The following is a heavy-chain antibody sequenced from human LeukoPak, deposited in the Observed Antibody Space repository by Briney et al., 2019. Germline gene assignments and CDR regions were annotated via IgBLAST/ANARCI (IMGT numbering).Heavy chain of an antibody. D-gene: IGHD2-2*01. CDR1: GGSISSYY. CDR3: ARVGLGSTSLDY. V-gene: IGHV4-59*01. CDR2: IYYSGST. Sequence: SENLSLTCTVSGGSISSYYWSWIRQPPGKGLEWIGYIYYSGSTNYNPSLKSRVTISVDTSKNQFSLRLSSVTAADTAVYYCARVGLGSTSLDYWGQGTLVTVSS. J-gene: IGHJ4*02.